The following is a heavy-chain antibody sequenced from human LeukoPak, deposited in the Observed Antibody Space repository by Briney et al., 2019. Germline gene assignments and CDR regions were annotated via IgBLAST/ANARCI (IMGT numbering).Heavy chain of an antibody. Sequence: SVKVSCKASGYTFTGYYMHWVRQAPGQGLEWMGGIIPIFGTANYAQKFQGRVTITADESTSTAYMELSSLRSEDTAVYYCARVNDILTGYYNGYFNYWGQGTLVTVSS. CDR1: GYTFTGYY. CDR2: IIPIFGTA. V-gene: IGHV1-69*13. D-gene: IGHD3-9*01. CDR3: ARVNDILTGYYNGYFNY. J-gene: IGHJ4*02.